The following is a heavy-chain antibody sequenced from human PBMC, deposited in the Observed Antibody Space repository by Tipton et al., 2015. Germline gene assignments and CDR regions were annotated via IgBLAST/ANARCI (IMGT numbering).Heavy chain of an antibody. CDR3: AREYSGSLGAFDI. CDR2: ISSSSSAI. V-gene: IGHV3-48*01. Sequence: SLRLSCAASGFTFSTYSMNWVRQAPGKGLEWVSYISSSSSAIYYADSVKGRFTISRDNAENSLYLQMNSLRAEDTAVYYCAREYSGSLGAFDIWGQGTMVTVSS. J-gene: IGHJ3*02. D-gene: IGHD1-26*01. CDR1: GFTFSTYS.